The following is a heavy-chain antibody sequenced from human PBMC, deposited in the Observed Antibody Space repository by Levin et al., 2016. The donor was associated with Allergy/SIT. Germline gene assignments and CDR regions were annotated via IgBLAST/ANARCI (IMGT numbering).Heavy chain of an antibody. D-gene: IGHD3-3*01. V-gene: IGHV3-53*01. J-gene: IGHJ4*02. CDR2: IYSGGST. Sequence: WIRQPPGKGLEWVSVIYSGGSTYYADSVKGRFTISRDNSKNTLYLQMNSLRAEDTAVYYCARAYYDFWSGYYTGFDYWGQGTLVTVSS. CDR3: ARAYYDFWSGYYTGFDY.